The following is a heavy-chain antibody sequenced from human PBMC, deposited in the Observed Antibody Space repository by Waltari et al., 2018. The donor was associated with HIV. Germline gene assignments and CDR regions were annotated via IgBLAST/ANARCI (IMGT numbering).Heavy chain of an antibody. CDR3: TTVFEF. CDR2: IDTDGTGT. Sequence: EVQLVESGGGLVQPGGSPTLSCAASGFTFTNYWMHWVRQVPGKGLVWVARIDTDGTGTSYADSVKGRLTISRDNAKNTVHLQMNSLRLEDTALYYCTTVFEFWGRGTQVTVSS. V-gene: IGHV3-74*01. CDR1: GFTFTNYW. J-gene: IGHJ2*01.